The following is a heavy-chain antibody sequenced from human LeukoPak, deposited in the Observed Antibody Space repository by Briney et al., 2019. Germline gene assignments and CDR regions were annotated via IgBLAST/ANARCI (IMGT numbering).Heavy chain of an antibody. Sequence: PGGSLKLSCAASGFTFSGSAMHWVRQASGKGLEWVGRIRSKANSYATAYAASVKGRFTISRDDSKNTAYLQMNSLKTEDTAVYYCTGEYYYGSGSYPRTNDYWGQGTLVTVSS. J-gene: IGHJ4*02. D-gene: IGHD3-10*01. CDR1: GFTFSGSA. V-gene: IGHV3-73*01. CDR3: TGEYYYGSGSYPRTNDY. CDR2: IRSKANSYAT.